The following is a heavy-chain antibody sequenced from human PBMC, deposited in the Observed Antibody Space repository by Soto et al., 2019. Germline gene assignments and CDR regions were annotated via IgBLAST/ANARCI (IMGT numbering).Heavy chain of an antibody. J-gene: IGHJ4*02. D-gene: IGHD6-6*01. CDR3: ARGFRVGARTTATILGY. V-gene: IGHV1-8*01. Sequence: ASVKVSCKASGYTFTSYDINWVRQATGQGLEWMGWMNPNSGNTGYAQKFQGRVTMTRNTSISTAYMELSSLRSEDTAVYYCARGFRVGARTTATILGYWGQGTLVTVSS. CDR1: GYTFTSYD. CDR2: MNPNSGNT.